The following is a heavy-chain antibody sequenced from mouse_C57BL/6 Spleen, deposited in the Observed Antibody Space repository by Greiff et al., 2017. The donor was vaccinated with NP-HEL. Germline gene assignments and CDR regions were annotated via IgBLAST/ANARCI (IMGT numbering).Heavy chain of an antibody. J-gene: IGHJ4*01. Sequence: QVQLKESGAELVRPGASVTLSCKASGYTFTDYEMHWVKQTPVHGLEWIGAIDPETGGTAYNQKFKGKAILTADKSSSTAYMELRSLTSEDSAVYYCTREGYGSSYAMDYWGQGTSVTVSS. CDR1: GYTFTDYE. CDR2: IDPETGGT. V-gene: IGHV1-15*01. CDR3: TREGYGSSYAMDY. D-gene: IGHD1-1*01.